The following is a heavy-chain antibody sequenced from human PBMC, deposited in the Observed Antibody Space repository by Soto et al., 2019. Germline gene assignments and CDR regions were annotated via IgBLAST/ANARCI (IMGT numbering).Heavy chain of an antibody. D-gene: IGHD3-16*01. CDR3: ARLGKVTAQEFDY. J-gene: IGHJ4*02. Sequence: QVQLQELGPGLVKPSQTLSLTCTVSGGSISSGGYYWSWIRQHPGKGLEWIGYIYYSGSTYYNPSLKSRVTISVDTSKNQFSLKLSSVTAADTAVYYCARLGKVTAQEFDYWGQGTLVTVSS. V-gene: IGHV4-31*03. CDR2: IYYSGST. CDR1: GGSISSGGYY.